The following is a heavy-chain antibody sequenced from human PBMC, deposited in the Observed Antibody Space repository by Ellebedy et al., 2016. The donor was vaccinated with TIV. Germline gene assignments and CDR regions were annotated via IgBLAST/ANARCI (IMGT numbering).Heavy chain of an antibody. CDR2: IYHSGST. Sequence: GSLRLXXTVSVGLVTGSIYYWGWIRQPPGKGLEWIGSIYHSGSTYYNPSLKSRVTISVDTSKKQVSLMLSSVTAADTAIYYCVYGRAVDAYDIWGQGTMVTVSS. CDR1: VGLVTGSIYY. CDR3: VYGRAVDAYDI. D-gene: IGHD4-17*01. J-gene: IGHJ3*02. V-gene: IGHV4-39*01.